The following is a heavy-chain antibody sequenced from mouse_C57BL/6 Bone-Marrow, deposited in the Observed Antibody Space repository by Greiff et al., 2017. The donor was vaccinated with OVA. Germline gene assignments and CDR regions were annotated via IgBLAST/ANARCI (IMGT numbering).Heavy chain of an antibody. J-gene: IGHJ1*03. D-gene: IGHD1-1*01. Sequence: EVQGVESGGGLVQPGGSLKLSCAASGFTFSDYGMAWVRQAPRKGPEWVAFISNLAYSIYYADTVTGRFTISRENAQNTLYLEMSSLRSEDTAMYYCARPITTEWYFDVWGTGTTVTVSA. CDR2: ISNLAYSI. V-gene: IGHV5-15*01. CDR1: GFTFSDYG. CDR3: ARPITTEWYFDV.